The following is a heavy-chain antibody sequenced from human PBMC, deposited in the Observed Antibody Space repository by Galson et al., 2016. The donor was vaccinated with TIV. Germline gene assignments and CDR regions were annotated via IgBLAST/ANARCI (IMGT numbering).Heavy chain of an antibody. CDR3: SAGTYGDYYTT. CDR2: ISPNTGDT. CDR1: KHIFTGYY. J-gene: IGHJ5*02. Sequence: SVKVSCKASKHIFTGYYVHWVRQAPGQGLEWMGWISPNTGDTNYAENFQGRVTMTRDTSISTAYLDLNRLRSDDPAVYYCSAGTYGDYYTTWGQGTLVTVSS. V-gene: IGHV1-2*02. D-gene: IGHD4-17*01.